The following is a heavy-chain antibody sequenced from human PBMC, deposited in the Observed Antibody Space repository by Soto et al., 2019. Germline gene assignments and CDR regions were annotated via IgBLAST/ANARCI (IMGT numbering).Heavy chain of an antibody. CDR1: GYTFPSST. V-gene: IGHV1-18*01. D-gene: IGHD4-17*01. J-gene: IGHJ4*02. CDR2: INAYSGDR. Sequence: QGELVQSGAEVKKPGASVKVPCKASGYTFPSSTISWLRQAPGQGLEWLGWINAYSGDRKFAQRFQGRVTMTTDTSTSTAYLELTSLTSDDTAIYYCASANYGDSDYWGQGTLLTVSS. CDR3: ASANYGDSDY.